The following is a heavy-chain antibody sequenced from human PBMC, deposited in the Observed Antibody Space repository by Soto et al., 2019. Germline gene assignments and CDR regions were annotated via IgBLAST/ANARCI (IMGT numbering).Heavy chain of an antibody. CDR1: GGSFSGYY. CDR2: INHSGST. V-gene: IGHV4-34*01. J-gene: IGHJ1*01. CDR3: ARGSYSSSWYPRYFQH. D-gene: IGHD6-13*01. Sequence: SETLPLTCAVYGGSFSGYYWSWIRQPPGKGLEWIGEINHSGSTNYNPSLKSRVTISVDTSKNQFSLKLSSVTAADTAVYYCARGSYSSSWYPRYFQHWGQGTLVTVSS.